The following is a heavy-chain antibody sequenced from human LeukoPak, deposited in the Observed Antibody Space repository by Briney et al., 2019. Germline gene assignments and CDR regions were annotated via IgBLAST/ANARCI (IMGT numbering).Heavy chain of an antibody. CDR1: GGSISSYY. D-gene: IGHD6-13*01. J-gene: IGHJ3*02. Sequence: SETLSLTXTVSGGSISSYYWSWIRQPPGKGLEWIGYIYYSGSTNYNPSLKSRVTISVDTSKNQFSLKLSSVTAADTAVYYCAREGIAAADYAFDIWGQGTMVTVSS. V-gene: IGHV4-59*01. CDR2: IYYSGST. CDR3: AREGIAAADYAFDI.